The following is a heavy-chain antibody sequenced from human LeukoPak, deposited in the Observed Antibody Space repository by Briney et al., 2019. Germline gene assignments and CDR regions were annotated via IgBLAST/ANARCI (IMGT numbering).Heavy chain of an antibody. CDR1: GFTFRDYY. J-gene: IGHJ4*02. Sequence: GGSLRLSCAASGFTFRDYYMSWIREATGKGLEWVSYISSSSSTIYYADSVKGRFTISRDNAKNSLYLQMNSLRAEDTAVYYWARGSTMVRGVIDYFDYWGQGTLVTVSS. CDR2: ISSSSSTI. CDR3: ARGSTMVRGVIDYFDY. D-gene: IGHD3-10*01. V-gene: IGHV3-11*01.